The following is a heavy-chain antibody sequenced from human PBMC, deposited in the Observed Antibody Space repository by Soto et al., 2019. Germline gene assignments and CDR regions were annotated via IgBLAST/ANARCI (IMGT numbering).Heavy chain of an antibody. CDR2: IRSKANSYAT. Sequence: PGGSLRLSCAASGFTFSASAMHWVRQASGTGLEWVGRIRSKANSYATTYAASVRGRFTISRDDSKNTAYLQMNSLKTEDTAVYYCTRHVAYCGGDCHKFDWFAPWGQGTLVTVSS. CDR1: GFTFSASA. D-gene: IGHD2-21*02. CDR3: TRHVAYCGGDCHKFDWFAP. J-gene: IGHJ5*02. V-gene: IGHV3-73*01.